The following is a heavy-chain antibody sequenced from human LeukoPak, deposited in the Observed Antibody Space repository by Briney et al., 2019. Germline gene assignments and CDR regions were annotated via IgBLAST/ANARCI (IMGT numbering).Heavy chain of an antibody. CDR3: ARRNPYYDSSGYPFDY. V-gene: IGHV4-59*08. CDR2: IYYSGST. CDR1: GGSISSYY. D-gene: IGHD3-22*01. Sequence: PSETLSLTCTVSGGSISSYYWSWIRQPPGKGLEWIGYIYYSGSTNYNPSLKSRVTISIDTSKNQFSLKLSSVTAADTVVYYCARRNPYYDSSGYPFDYWGQGTLVTVSS. J-gene: IGHJ4*02.